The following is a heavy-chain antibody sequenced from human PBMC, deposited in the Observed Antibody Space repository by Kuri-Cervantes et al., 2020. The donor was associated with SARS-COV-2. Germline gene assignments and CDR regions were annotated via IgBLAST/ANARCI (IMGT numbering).Heavy chain of an antibody. CDR1: GFTFSSYA. J-gene: IGHJ6*03. V-gene: IGHV3-30-3*01. CDR3: ARDGQDFWSGYYLYYMDV. D-gene: IGHD3-3*01. Sequence: GESLKISCAASGFTFSSYAMHWVRQAPGKGLEWVAVISYDGSNKYYADSVKGRFTISRDNSKNTLYLQMNSLRAEDTAVYYCARDGQDFWSGYYLYYMDVWGKGTTVTVSS. CDR2: ISYDGSNK.